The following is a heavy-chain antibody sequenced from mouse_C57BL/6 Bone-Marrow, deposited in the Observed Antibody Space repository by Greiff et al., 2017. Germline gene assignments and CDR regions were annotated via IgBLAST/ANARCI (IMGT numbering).Heavy chain of an antibody. CDR2: IDPSDSYT. V-gene: IGHV1-69*01. CDR1: GYTFTSYW. CDR3: ARADYYYGSSYFYWYFDV. J-gene: IGHJ1*03. D-gene: IGHD1-1*01. Sequence: QVQLQQPGAELVMPGASVKLSCKASGYTFTSYWMHWVKQRPGQGLEWIGEIDPSDSYTNYNQKFKGKSTLTVDKSSSTAYMQLSSRTSEDSAVYYCARADYYYGSSYFYWYFDVWGTGTTVTVSS.